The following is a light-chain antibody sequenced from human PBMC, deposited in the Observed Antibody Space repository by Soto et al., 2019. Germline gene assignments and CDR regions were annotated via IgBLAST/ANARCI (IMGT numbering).Light chain of an antibody. V-gene: IGLV1-47*01. Sequence: QSVLNQAPSASGTPGQRVTISCSGSSSNIGRHAVYWYQQVPGTAPRLVIYKTNQRPSGVPDRFSGSKSGASASLAISGLQSEDEADYYCGAMDDYRSGPVFGGGTKLTVL. CDR2: KTN. CDR3: GAMDDYRSGPV. J-gene: IGLJ3*02. CDR1: SSNIGRHA.